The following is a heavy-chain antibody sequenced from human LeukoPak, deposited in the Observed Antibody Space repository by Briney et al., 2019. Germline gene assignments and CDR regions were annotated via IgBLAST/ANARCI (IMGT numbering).Heavy chain of an antibody. J-gene: IGHJ4*02. D-gene: IGHD2-2*01. CDR3: ATRGDYCGTTSCYAF. V-gene: IGHV1-2*02. Sequence: ASVKVSCKASGYTFTGQYIHWVRQAPGQGLEWVGWINPNNGGTNYAQKFQGRVTMTRDTSSSTAYMELSRLRSDDTAVYHCATRGDYCGTTSCYAFWGQGTLVTVSS. CDR1: GYTFTGQY. CDR2: INPNNGGT.